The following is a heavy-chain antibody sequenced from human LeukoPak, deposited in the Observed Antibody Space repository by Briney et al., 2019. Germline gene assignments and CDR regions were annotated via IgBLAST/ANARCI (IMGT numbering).Heavy chain of an antibody. J-gene: IGHJ4*02. V-gene: IGHV3-48*04. CDR1: GFTFSSYS. CDR2: ISSNSSTI. D-gene: IGHD6-13*01. CDR3: ARDPGGSWYSR. Sequence: GGSLRLSCAASGFTFSSYSMNWVRQAPGKGLEWVSYISSNSSTIYYADSVKGRFTISRDNAKNSLYPQMNSLRAEDTAVYYCARDPGGSWYSRWGQGTLVTVSS.